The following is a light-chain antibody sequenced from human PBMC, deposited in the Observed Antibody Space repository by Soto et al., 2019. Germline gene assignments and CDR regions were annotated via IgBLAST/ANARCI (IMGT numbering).Light chain of an antibody. CDR1: QSVLYSSNNKNY. V-gene: IGKV4-1*01. J-gene: IGKJ2*01. Sequence: DIVMTQSPYSLAVSLGERATINCKSSQSVLYSSNNKNYLAWYQQKPGQPPKLLIYWASTRESGVPDRFSGSGSGTDFTLTISSLQAEDVAVYYCQQYYSTSYTFGQGTKVDIK. CDR3: QQYYSTSYT. CDR2: WAS.